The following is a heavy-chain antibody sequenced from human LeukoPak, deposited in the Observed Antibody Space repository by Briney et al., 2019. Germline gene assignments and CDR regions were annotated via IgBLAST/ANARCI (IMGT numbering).Heavy chain of an antibody. D-gene: IGHD2-15*01. CDR3: ARSTYCSGGRCYLWYFDY. J-gene: IGHJ4*02. Sequence: ASVKVSCKASGYTFTSYGISWVRQAPGQGLEWMGWISAYNGNTNYAQKLQGRVTMTTDTSTSTAYMELRSLRSDDTAVYYCARSTYCSGGRCYLWYFDYWGQGTLVTVSS. CDR1: GYTFTSYG. V-gene: IGHV1-18*01. CDR2: ISAYNGNT.